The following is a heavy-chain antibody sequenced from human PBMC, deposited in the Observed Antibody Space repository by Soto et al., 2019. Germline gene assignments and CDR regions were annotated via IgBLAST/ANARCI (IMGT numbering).Heavy chain of an antibody. CDR1: GFTFNTYG. J-gene: IGHJ4*02. CDR2: VIHDGNEK. D-gene: IGHD5-18*01. CDR3: AKDQGGYSYRGIDY. V-gene: IGHV3-30*18. Sequence: QVQLVESGGGVVQPGRSLRLSCAASGFTFNTYGMHWVRQAPGKGLEWMAVVIHDGNEKYYADSVKGRFTISRDNLKNTLYLQMNSLRPEDTALYHWAKDQGGYSYRGIDYWGQGTLVTVSS.